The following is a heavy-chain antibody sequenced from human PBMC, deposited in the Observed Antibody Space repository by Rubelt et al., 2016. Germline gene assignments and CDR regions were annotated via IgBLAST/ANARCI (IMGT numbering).Heavy chain of an antibody. D-gene: IGHD1-26*01. CDR1: GYTFTTYG. CDR2: ISAYNGNT. CDR3: AREAYSGRYPLIDY. V-gene: IGHV1-18*01. Sequence: QVQLVQSGAEVKKPGASVKVSCKASGYTFTTYGINWVRQAPGQGLEWMGWISAYNGNTNHAQKLQGRVTLTTDTSTSTAYMGLRSLGADDTAVYYCAREAYSGRYPLIDYWGQGTLVTVSS. J-gene: IGHJ4*02.